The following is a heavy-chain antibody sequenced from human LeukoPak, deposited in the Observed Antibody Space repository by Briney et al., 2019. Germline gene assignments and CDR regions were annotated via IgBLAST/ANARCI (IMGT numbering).Heavy chain of an antibody. Sequence: GESLKISCKGSGYSFTSYWISWVRQVPGKGLEWMGRIDPSDSYTNYSPSFQGHVTISADKSISTAYLQWSSLKASDTAMYYCARLVYGSGSYYNGWFDPWGQGTLVTVSS. CDR3: ARLVYGSGSYYNGWFDP. V-gene: IGHV5-10-1*01. CDR1: GYSFTSYW. D-gene: IGHD3-10*01. CDR2: IDPSDSYT. J-gene: IGHJ5*02.